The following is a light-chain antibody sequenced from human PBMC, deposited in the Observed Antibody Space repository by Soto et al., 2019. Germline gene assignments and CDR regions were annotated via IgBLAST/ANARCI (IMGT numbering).Light chain of an antibody. CDR2: AAS. CDR3: QKYNSAPPGT. V-gene: IGKV1-27*01. Sequence: DIQMTQSPSTLSSSLLDRFTITCLASQSISSWLSWYQQKPGKVPELLIYAASTLQSGVPSRFSGSGSGTDFTLTISSLQPEDVATYYCQKYNSAPPGTFGQGTKVDI. J-gene: IGKJ1*01. CDR1: QSISSW.